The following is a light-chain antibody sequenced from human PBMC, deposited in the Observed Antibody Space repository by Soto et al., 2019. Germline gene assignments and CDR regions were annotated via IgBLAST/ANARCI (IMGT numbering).Light chain of an antibody. CDR1: QSVADN. V-gene: IGKV3D-20*01. CDR3: QQYGSSPLT. Sequence: EVVMTQSPATLSVSPGERVTLSCGSSQSVADNLAWFQQKPGQAPRLLIYDASSRATGIPDRFSGSGSGTDFTLTISRLEPEDFAVYYCQQYGSSPLTFGRGTKVDIK. J-gene: IGKJ4*01. CDR2: DAS.